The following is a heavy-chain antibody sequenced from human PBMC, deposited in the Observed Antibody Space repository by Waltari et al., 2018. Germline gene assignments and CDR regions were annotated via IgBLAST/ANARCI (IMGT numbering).Heavy chain of an antibody. CDR1: GFSFSSYW. J-gene: IGHJ4*02. Sequence: EVQLVESGGGLVQPGGSLRLSCAASGFSFSSYWMHWVRQVPGKGLVWVSRINSDGISTDYADSVKGRFTISRDNSKNTLYLQMNSLRAEDTAVYYCAKGKSSSWYGGEFDYWGQGTLVTVSS. CDR3: AKGKSSSWYGGEFDY. CDR2: INSDGIST. D-gene: IGHD6-13*01. V-gene: IGHV3-74*01.